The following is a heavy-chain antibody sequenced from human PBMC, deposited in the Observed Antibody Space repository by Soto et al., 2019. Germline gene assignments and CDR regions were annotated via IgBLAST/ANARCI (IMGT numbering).Heavy chain of an antibody. D-gene: IGHD3-3*01. CDR2: ILPSCGTA. CDR1: GGTFSSYA. Sequence: QVQLVQSGAEVKKPGSSVKVSCKASGGTFSSYAISWVRQAPGQGLEWMGGILPSCGTANYAQKFQGRVTITADKSTRAAYMELSSLSSEDTGVYYCARVTITIFVLLGWFDPCGQGTVVTVSS. CDR3: ARVTITIFVLLGWFDP. J-gene: IGHJ5*02. V-gene: IGHV1-69*06.